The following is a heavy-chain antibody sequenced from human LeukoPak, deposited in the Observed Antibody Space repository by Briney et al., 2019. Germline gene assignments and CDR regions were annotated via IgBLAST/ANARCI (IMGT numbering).Heavy chain of an antibody. Sequence: SETLSLTCTVSGCSISSGYYCGWIRQPPGEGVEWIGSIYHSGSTYYNPSIKRRVTRSVDTSKNQFSLKLSSVTAADTAVYYCARDYDILTGYYRYDYWGQGTLVTVSS. CDR2: IYHSGST. CDR1: GCSISSGYY. D-gene: IGHD3-9*01. J-gene: IGHJ4*02. CDR3: ARDYDILTGYYRYDY. V-gene: IGHV4-38-2*02.